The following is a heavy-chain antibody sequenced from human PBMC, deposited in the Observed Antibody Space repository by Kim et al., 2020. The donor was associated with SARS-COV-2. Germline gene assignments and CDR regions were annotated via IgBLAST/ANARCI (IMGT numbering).Heavy chain of an antibody. CDR2: ISSSGSTI. D-gene: IGHD5-18*01. CDR1: GFTFSSYE. Sequence: GGSLRLSCAASGFTFSSYEMNWVRQAPGKGLEWVSYISSSGSTIYYADSVKGRFTISRDNAKNSLYLQMNSLRAEDTAVYYCARAPRGTAMVISDYYYGMDVWGQGTMVTVSS. J-gene: IGHJ6*02. V-gene: IGHV3-48*03. CDR3: ARAPRGTAMVISDYYYGMDV.